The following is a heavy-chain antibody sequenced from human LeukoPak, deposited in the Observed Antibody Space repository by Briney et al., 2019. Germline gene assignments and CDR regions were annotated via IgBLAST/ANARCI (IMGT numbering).Heavy chain of an antibody. V-gene: IGHV3-23*01. Sequence: GGSLRLSCAASGFTFSSYAMTWVRLAPGKGLECVSAVTAAGDTTYYADSVKGRFTISRDNSRNTLYLQLNYLRAEDTAIYYCAKAFGSNGYYQLPIDFWGQGTLVTVSS. CDR3: AKAFGSNGYYQLPIDF. CDR1: GFTFSSYA. J-gene: IGHJ4*02. CDR2: VTAAGDTT. D-gene: IGHD3-22*01.